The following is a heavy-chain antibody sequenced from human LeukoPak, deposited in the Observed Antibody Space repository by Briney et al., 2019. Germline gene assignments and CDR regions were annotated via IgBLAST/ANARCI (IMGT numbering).Heavy chain of an antibody. CDR1: GGSISSSSYY. Sequence: PSETLSLTCTVSGGSISSSSYYWGWIRQPPGKGLEWIGSIYYSGSTYYNPSLKSRVTISVDTSKNQFSLKLSSVTAADTAVYYCARHHGGWSRSSAFDIWGQGTMVTVSS. V-gene: IGHV4-39*01. D-gene: IGHD6-19*01. J-gene: IGHJ3*02. CDR3: ARHHGGWSRSSAFDI. CDR2: IYYSGST.